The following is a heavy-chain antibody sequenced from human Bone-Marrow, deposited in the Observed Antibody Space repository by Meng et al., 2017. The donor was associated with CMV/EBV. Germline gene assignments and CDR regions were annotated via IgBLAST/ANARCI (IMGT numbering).Heavy chain of an antibody. Sequence: ASVKVSCKASGYTFTGYFMHWVRQAPGQGLEWMGWINPNSGGTNYEQKFQGRVTMTRDTSISTAYMELTSLTSDDTAVYYCGRDVTASASLDYWGQGARVTGYS. CDR2: INPNSGGT. V-gene: IGHV1-2*02. D-gene: IGHD6-13*01. CDR3: GRDVTASASLDY. CDR1: GYTFTGYF. J-gene: IGHJ4*02.